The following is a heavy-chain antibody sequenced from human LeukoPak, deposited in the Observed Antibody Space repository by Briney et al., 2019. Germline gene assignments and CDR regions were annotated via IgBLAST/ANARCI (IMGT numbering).Heavy chain of an antibody. CDR3: ARDRRVGGWGGAFDI. V-gene: IGHV3-53*01. D-gene: IGHD2-21*01. CDR1: GFTVSSNY. Sequence: GGSLRLSCAASGFTVSSNYMSWVRQAPGKGLEWVSVIYSGGSTYYADSVKGRFTISRDNSKNTLYLQMNSLRAEDTAVYYCARDRRVGGWGGAFDIWGQGTKVTVSS. CDR2: IYSGGST. J-gene: IGHJ3*02.